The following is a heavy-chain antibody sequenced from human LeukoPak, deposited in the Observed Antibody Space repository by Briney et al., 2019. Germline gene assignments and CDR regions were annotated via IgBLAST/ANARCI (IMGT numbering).Heavy chain of an antibody. V-gene: IGHV1-69*13. D-gene: IGHD2-2*02. CDR3: ARDRYCSSTSCYIWYFDL. J-gene: IGHJ2*01. CDR2: IIPIFGTA. CDR1: GGTFSSYA. Sequence: VASVKVSCKASGGTFSSYAISWVRQAPGQGLEWMGGIIPIFGTANYAQKSQGRVTITADESTSTAYMELSSLRSEDTAVYYCARDRYCSSTSCYIWYFDLWGRGTLVTVSS.